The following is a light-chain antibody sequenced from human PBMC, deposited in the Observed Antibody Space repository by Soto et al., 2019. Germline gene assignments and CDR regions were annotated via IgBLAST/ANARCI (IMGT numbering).Light chain of an antibody. J-gene: IGKJ4*01. CDR1: QSIVSW. CDR3: QQYNSFSALT. Sequence: DIQMTQSPSTLSASLGDRVTITCRASQSIVSWLAWYQQKPGKAPKLLIYKTSSLESGVPSRFSGSGDGTEFTLSISSLQPDDSATYYCQQYNSFSALTFGGGTKVEIK. CDR2: KTS. V-gene: IGKV1-5*03.